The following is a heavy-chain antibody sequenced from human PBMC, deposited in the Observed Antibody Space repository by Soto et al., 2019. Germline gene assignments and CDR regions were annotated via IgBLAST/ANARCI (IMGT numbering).Heavy chain of an antibody. Sequence: EVQLVESGGGLVQPGGSLRLSCAASGFTFSSYWMHWVRQAPGKGLVWVSRINSDGSSTSYADSVKGRFTISRDNAKNTLYLQMNSLRAEDTAVYYCARRPTSDYGSGSYGIDSFDIWGQGTMVTVSS. D-gene: IGHD3-10*01. CDR1: GFTFSSYW. V-gene: IGHV3-74*01. CDR3: ARRPTSDYGSGSYGIDSFDI. J-gene: IGHJ3*02. CDR2: INSDGSST.